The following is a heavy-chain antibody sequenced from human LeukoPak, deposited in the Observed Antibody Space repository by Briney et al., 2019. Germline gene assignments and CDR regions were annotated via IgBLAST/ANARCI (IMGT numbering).Heavy chain of an antibody. J-gene: IGHJ4*02. D-gene: IGHD3-16*02. CDR3: AKDYVWGSYRWNCFDY. CDR2: ISSSSSTI. V-gene: IGHV3-48*01. Sequence: GGSLRLSCAASGFTFSSYSMNWVRQAPGKGLEWVSYISSSSSTIYYADSVKGRFTISRDNAKNSLYLQMNSLRAEDTAVYYCAKDYVWGSYRWNCFDYWGQGTLGTVS. CDR1: GFTFSSYS.